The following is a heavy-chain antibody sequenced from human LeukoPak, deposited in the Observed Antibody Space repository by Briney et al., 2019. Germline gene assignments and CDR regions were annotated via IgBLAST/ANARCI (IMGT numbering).Heavy chain of an antibody. Sequence: TSETLPLTCAVYGGSFSGYYWSWIRQPPGKGLEWIGEINHSGSTNYNPSLKSRVTISVDTSKNQFSLKLSSVTAADTAVYYCARGTVQLWVDYWGQGTLVTVSS. V-gene: IGHV4-34*01. CDR3: ARGTVQLWVDY. CDR2: INHSGST. D-gene: IGHD5-18*01. CDR1: GGSFSGYY. J-gene: IGHJ4*02.